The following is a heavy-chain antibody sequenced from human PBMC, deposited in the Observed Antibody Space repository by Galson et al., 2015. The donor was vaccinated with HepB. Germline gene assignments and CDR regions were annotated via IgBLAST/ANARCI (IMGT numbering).Heavy chain of an antibody. CDR3: ARRVGGYCSGGSCYSGGWFDP. V-gene: IGHV5-10-1*01. D-gene: IGHD2-15*01. J-gene: IGHJ5*02. CDR2: IDPSDSYT. CDR1: GYSFTSYW. Sequence: QSGAEVKKPGESLRISCKGSGYSFTSYWISWVRQMPGKGLEWMGRIDPSDSYTNYSPSFQGHVTISADKSISTAYLQWSSLKASDTAMYYCARRVGGYCSGGSCYSGGWFDPWGQGTLVTVSS.